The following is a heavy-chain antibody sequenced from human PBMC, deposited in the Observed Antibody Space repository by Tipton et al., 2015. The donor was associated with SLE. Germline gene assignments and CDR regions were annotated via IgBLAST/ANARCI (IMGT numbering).Heavy chain of an antibody. V-gene: IGHV3-74*01. J-gene: IGHJ6*02. D-gene: IGHD1-26*01. CDR3: ARDLGADYGMDV. Sequence: GSLRLSCAASGFTFSSYWMHWVRQAPGKGLVWASRINSDGSSTSYADSVKGRFTISRDNAKNTLYLQMNSLRAEDTAVYYCARDLGADYGMDVWGQGTTVTVSS. CDR2: INSDGSST. CDR1: GFTFSSYW.